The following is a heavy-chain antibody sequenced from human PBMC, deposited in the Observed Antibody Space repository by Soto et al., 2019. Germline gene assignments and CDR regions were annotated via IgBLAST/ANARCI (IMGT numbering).Heavy chain of an antibody. V-gene: IGHV2-5*01. Sequence: QITLKESGPTLVKPTQTLTLTCTFSGFSLSTSGVGVGWIRQPPGKALEWLALIYWNDDKRYSPSLKSRLTITKDTSKNQVVLTMTNIDPVDTATYYCALEYGSGSYSPYFQHWGQGTLVTVSS. CDR2: IYWNDDK. CDR3: ALEYGSGSYSPYFQH. J-gene: IGHJ1*01. D-gene: IGHD3-10*01. CDR1: GFSLSTSGVG.